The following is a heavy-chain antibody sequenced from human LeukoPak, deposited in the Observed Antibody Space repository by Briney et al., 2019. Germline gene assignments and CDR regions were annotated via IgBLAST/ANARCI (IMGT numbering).Heavy chain of an antibody. J-gene: IGHJ4*02. CDR1: GGSISSSSYY. CDR2: IYYSGST. V-gene: IGHV4-39*07. Sequence: SETLSLTCTVSGGSISSSSYYWGWIRQPPGKGLEWIGSIYYSGSTYYNPSLKSRVTISVDTSKNQFSLKLSSVTAADTGVYYCARGGYYYDSSGYYPVPFDYWGQGTLVTVSS. CDR3: ARGGYYYDSSGYYPVPFDY. D-gene: IGHD3-22*01.